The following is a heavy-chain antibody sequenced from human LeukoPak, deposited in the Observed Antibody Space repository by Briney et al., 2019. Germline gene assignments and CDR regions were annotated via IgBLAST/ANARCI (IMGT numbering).Heavy chain of an antibody. CDR3: ARDRWLDP. CDR1: GCSLSHHY. Sequence: SETLSLTCTVTGCSLSHHYWSWIRQPPGKGLEWIGYISYSGSTNYNPSLKSRFTISLDTSKNQFSLKLTSVTAADTAVYYCARDRWLDPWGQGTPVTVSS. J-gene: IGHJ5*02. CDR2: ISYSGST. V-gene: IGHV4-59*11.